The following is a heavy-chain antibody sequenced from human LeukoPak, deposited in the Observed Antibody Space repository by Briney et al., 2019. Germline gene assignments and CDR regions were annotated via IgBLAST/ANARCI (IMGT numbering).Heavy chain of an antibody. J-gene: IGHJ4*02. CDR2: ISHDGSNK. V-gene: IGHV3-30*18. CDR1: GFTFSSYG. D-gene: IGHD2-2*03. CDR3: AKDLGIVVVPAAPDY. Sequence: PGGSLRLSCAASGFTFSSYGMHWVRQAPGKGLEWVAVISHDGSNKYYADSVKGRFTISRDNSKNTLYLQMNSLRAEDTAVYYCAKDLGIVVVPAAPDYWGQGTLVTVSS.